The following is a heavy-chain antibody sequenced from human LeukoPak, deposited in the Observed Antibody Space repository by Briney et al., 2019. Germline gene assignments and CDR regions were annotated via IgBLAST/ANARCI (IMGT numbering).Heavy chain of an antibody. CDR3: ARAGIAAASDAFDI. Sequence: GGSLRLSCAASGFIFSSYSMNWVRQAPGKGLEWVSSISSSSSYIYYADSVKGRFTISRDNAKNSLYLQMNSLRAEDTAVYYCARAGIAAASDAFDIWGQGTMVTVSS. D-gene: IGHD6-13*01. CDR1: GFIFSSYS. V-gene: IGHV3-21*01. CDR2: ISSSSSYI. J-gene: IGHJ3*02.